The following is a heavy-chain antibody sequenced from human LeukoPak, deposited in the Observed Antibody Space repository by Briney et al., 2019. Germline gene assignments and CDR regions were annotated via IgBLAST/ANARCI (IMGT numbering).Heavy chain of an antibody. V-gene: IGHV3-64*01. Sequence: PGGSLRLSCAASGFTFSSYAMHWVRQAPGKGLEYVSAISSNGGSTFYANSVKGRFTISRDNSKNTLYLQMGSLRAEDMAVYYCARDSEALLSFDIWGQGTMVTVSS. CDR2: ISSNGGST. D-gene: IGHD3-10*01. CDR1: GFTFSSYA. J-gene: IGHJ3*02. CDR3: ARDSEALLSFDI.